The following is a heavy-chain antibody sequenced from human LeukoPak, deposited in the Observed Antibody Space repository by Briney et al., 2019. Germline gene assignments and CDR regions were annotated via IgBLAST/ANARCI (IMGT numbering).Heavy chain of an antibody. CDR3: ASSIATAGSAAFDM. J-gene: IGHJ3*02. CDR1: GFTFSSYE. CDR2: INGDGSTI. V-gene: IGHV3-74*01. D-gene: IGHD6-13*01. Sequence: PGGSLRLSCAASGFTFSSYEMNWVRQAPGKGLVWVSRINGDGSTISYADSVKGRFTISRDNAKNTLYLQMNSLRAEDTAVYYCASSIATAGSAAFDMWGQGTMVTVSS.